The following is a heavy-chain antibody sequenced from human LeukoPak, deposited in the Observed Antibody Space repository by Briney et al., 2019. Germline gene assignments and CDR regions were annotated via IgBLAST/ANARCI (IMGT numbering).Heavy chain of an antibody. J-gene: IGHJ3*01. V-gene: IGHV3-48*01. CDR3: ARDSSVYAFDV. CDR2: INTGSTTI. CDR1: GFTFSLYT. D-gene: IGHD6-6*01. Sequence: PGGSLRLSCAASGFTFSLYTMHWFRQPPGKGLEWLSYINTGSTTIYYADSVKGRFTISRDNAKNSLYLQLNSLRAEDTAVYCCARDSSVYAFDVWGQGTMVTVSS.